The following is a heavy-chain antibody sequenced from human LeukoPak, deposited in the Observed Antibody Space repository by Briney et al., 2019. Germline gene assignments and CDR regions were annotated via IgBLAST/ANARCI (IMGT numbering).Heavy chain of an antibody. CDR2: ISGSGGST. Sequence: GGSLRLSCASSGFTFSFYWMHWVRQAPGKGLEWVSAISGSGGSTYYADSVKGRFTISRDNSKNTLYLQMNSLRAEDTAVYYCAKDAVGARSPDAFDIWGQGTMVTVSS. CDR1: GFTFSFYW. V-gene: IGHV3-23*01. J-gene: IGHJ3*02. CDR3: AKDAVGARSPDAFDI. D-gene: IGHD1-26*01.